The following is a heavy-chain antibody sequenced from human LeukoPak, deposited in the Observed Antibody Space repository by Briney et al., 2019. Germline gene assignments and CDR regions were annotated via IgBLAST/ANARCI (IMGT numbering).Heavy chain of an antibody. CDR2: ISGSGDNT. V-gene: IGHV3-23*01. CDR1: GFTFSSYA. D-gene: IGHD2/OR15-2a*01. Sequence: GGSLRPSCAASGFTFSSYAMSWVRRTPGKGLEWVSGISGSGDNTLYAASVKGRFTISRDNSKNTLYLEMNSLRAEDTAIYYCAKMKGHPLQKYYMDVWGQGTTVTVSS. CDR3: AKMKGHPLQKYYMDV. J-gene: IGHJ6*01.